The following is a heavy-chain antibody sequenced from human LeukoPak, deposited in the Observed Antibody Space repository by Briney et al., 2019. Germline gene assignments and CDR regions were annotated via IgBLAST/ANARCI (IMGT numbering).Heavy chain of an antibody. CDR2: ISSSSSTI. Sequence: GGSLRLSCAAAGFTFSDHAMNWVRQAPGKGLEWVSYISSSSSTIYYADSVKGRFTISRDNAKNSLYLQMNSLRDEDTAVYYCARDYGYYDFWSGYYQGRYYYGMDVWGQGTTVTVSS. CDR3: ARDYGYYDFWSGYYQGRYYYGMDV. J-gene: IGHJ6*02. D-gene: IGHD3-3*01. V-gene: IGHV3-48*02. CDR1: GFTFSDHA.